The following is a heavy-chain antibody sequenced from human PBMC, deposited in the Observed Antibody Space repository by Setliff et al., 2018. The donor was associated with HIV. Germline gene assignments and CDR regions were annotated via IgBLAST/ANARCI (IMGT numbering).Heavy chain of an antibody. D-gene: IGHD3-22*01. CDR1: DDPISSYY. CDR2: LYVSGDT. CDR3: ARLSVVIHDTFDV. J-gene: IGHJ3*01. V-gene: IGHV4-4*07. Sequence: SETLSLTCYVTDDPISSYYWSWVRQPAGKGLEWIGRLYVSGDTNYNPSLKSRVTMSLDTSKKHFSLKLKSVTAADTAVYYCARLSVVIHDTFDVWGHGTMVTVSS.